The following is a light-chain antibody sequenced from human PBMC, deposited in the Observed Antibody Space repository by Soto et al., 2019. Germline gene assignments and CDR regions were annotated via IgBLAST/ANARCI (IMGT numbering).Light chain of an antibody. Sequence: EIVLTQSPGTMSLSPGERATLSCGASQSVSNNYLAWYQQKPGQAPRLLIXGASNRATGIPDRFSGSGSGTDFNFTISSLEPEDFAVYYCQQRFNWPTLTFGGGTKVDIK. V-gene: IGKV3D-20*02. CDR1: QSVSNNY. J-gene: IGKJ4*01. CDR2: GAS. CDR3: QQRFNWPTLT.